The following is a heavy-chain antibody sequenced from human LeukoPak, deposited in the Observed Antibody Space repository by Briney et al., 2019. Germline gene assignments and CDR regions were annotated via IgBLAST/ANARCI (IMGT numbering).Heavy chain of an antibody. D-gene: IGHD7-27*01. J-gene: IGHJ6*03. V-gene: IGHV4-4*07. Sequence: SETLSLTCTVSGGSISSYYWSWIRQPAGKGLEWIGRIYTSRSTNYNPSLKSRVTMSVDTSKNQFSLKLSSVTAADTAVYYCARGDLGTYYYYYMDVWGKGTTVTVSS. CDR3: ARGDLGTYYYYYMDV. CDR1: GGSISSYY. CDR2: IYTSRST.